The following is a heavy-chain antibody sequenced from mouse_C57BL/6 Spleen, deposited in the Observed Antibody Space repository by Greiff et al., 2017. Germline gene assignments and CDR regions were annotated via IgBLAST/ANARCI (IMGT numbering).Heavy chain of an antibody. Sequence: EVQGVESGGGLVKPGGSLKLSCAASGFTFSSYAMSWVRQTPGKRLEWIATISAGGGSTNYPDKVKGRFTISRDNANNTLYLQLSHLKSENTAMYYFAREGGIYYGYDNYAMDDWGQGTSVTVSS. CDR2: ISAGGGST. V-gene: IGHV5-4*01. D-gene: IGHD2-2*01. CDR1: GFTFSSYA. CDR3: AREGGIYYGYDNYAMDD. J-gene: IGHJ4*01.